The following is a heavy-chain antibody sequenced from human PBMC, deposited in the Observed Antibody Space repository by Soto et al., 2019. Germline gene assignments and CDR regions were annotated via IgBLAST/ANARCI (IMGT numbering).Heavy chain of an antibody. V-gene: IGHV4-39*01. D-gene: IGHD1-26*01. Sequence: SETLNLTCTVSGGTISSSSYYWGWIRQPPGKRLEWIGRIYYSGSTYYNPSLKSRVTLSVDTSKNQFSLKLSSVTAADTVVYYCAARTSGIVDLNYYYYMDVWGKGTTVT. CDR1: GGTISSSSYY. J-gene: IGHJ6*03. CDR3: AARTSGIVDLNYYYYMDV. CDR2: IYYSGST.